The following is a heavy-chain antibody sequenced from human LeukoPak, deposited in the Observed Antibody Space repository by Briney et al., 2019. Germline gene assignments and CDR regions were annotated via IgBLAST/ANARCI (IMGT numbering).Heavy chain of an antibody. CDR2: IYTSGST. V-gene: IGHV4-61*02. J-gene: IGHJ3*02. CDR3: ARVLLSRYYYDSRGGAFDI. D-gene: IGHD3-22*01. CDR1: GGSISSGSYY. Sequence: SETLSLTCTVSGGSISSGSYYWSWIRQPAGKGLEWIGRIYTSGSTNYNPPLKSRVTISVDTSKNQFSLKLSSVTAADTAVYYCARVLLSRYYYDSRGGAFDIWGQGTMVTVSS.